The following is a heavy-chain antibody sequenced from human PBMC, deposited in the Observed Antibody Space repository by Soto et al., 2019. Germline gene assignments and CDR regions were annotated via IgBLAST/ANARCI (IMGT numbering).Heavy chain of an antibody. Sequence: QVQLVQSGAEVKKPGSSVKVSCKASGCTFSSYAISWVRQAPGQGLEWMGGIIPIFGTANYAQKFQGRVTITADESTSTAYMELSSLRSEDTAVYYCASAVVVVAATPYYYYYGMDVWGQGTTVTVSS. CDR2: IIPIFGTA. D-gene: IGHD2-15*01. J-gene: IGHJ6*02. CDR1: GCTFSSYA. V-gene: IGHV1-69*01. CDR3: ASAVVVVAATPYYYYYGMDV.